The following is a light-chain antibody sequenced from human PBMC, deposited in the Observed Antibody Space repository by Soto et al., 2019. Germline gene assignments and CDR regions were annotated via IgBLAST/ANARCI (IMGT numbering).Light chain of an antibody. CDR2: DAS. CDR1: LNVNSN. CDR3: QQRRYWPPIT. J-gene: IGKJ5*01. Sequence: EIVLTQYPSRLSLSPGERAILSCRASLNVNSNLAWYQQKPGQAPRLLIYDASNRAAGIPARFSGSGSGTDFTLTISSLEPEDFAIYYCQQRRYWPPITFGQGTRLEI. V-gene: IGKV3-11*01.